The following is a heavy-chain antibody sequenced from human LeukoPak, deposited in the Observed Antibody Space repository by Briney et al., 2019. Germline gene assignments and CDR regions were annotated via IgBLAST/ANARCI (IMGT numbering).Heavy chain of an antibody. V-gene: IGHV4-59*01. CDR1: GGSISGYY. Sequence: ASETLSLTCTVSGGSISGYYWSWIRQPPGKGLEWIGYIYYSGSTNYNPSLKSRVTISVDTSKNQFSLKLSSVTAADTAVYYCARYGLARAGRWFDPWGQGTLVTVSS. D-gene: IGHD1-14*01. CDR3: ARYGLARAGRWFDP. J-gene: IGHJ5*02. CDR2: IYYSGST.